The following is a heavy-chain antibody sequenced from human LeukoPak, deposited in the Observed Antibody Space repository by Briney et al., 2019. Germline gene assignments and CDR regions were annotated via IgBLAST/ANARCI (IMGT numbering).Heavy chain of an antibody. CDR2: INPSGGST. D-gene: IGHD4-17*01. J-gene: IGHJ5*02. V-gene: IGHV1-46*01. Sequence: ASVKVSCKASGYTFTSYYIHWVRQAPGQGLEWMGIINPSGGSTSYAQKFQGRVTMTRDTSTSTVYMELSSLRSEDTAVYYCARESYGDYDTLGWFDPWGQGTLVTVSS. CDR1: GYTFTSYY. CDR3: ARESYGDYDTLGWFDP.